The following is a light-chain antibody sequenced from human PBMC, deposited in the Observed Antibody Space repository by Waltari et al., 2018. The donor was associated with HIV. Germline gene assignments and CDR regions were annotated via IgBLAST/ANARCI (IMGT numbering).Light chain of an antibody. CDR1: NIGSNP. V-gene: IGLV3-21*01. CDR2: YDS. CDR3: QVWDSSSDNVV. J-gene: IGLJ2*01. Sequence: SYVVTQPPSLSLAPGQTAYISFGGDNIGSNPVHWYQQAPGQAPALVISYDSDRPSGIPDRVSSSNSGNTATLSITRVEAEDEADYFCQVWDSSSDNVVFGGGTKLTVL.